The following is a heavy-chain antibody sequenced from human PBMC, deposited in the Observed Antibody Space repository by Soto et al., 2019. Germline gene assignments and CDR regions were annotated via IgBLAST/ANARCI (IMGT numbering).Heavy chain of an antibody. V-gene: IGHV1-69*12. CDR1: GGTFSSYA. J-gene: IGHJ6*02. CDR3: ASPTKPLYYYYGMDV. Sequence: QVQLVQSGAEVKKPGSSVKVSCKASGGTFSSYAISWVRQAPGQGLEWMGGSIPIFGTANYAQKFQGRVTITADESTSTAYLELSSLRTEDTAVYYCASPTKPLYYYYGMDVWGQGTTVTVSS. D-gene: IGHD1-1*01. CDR2: SIPIFGTA.